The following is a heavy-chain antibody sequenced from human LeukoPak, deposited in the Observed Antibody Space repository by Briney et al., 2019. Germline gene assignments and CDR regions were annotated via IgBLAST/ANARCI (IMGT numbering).Heavy chain of an antibody. V-gene: IGHV3-48*03. CDR2: ISSSGSTI. CDR1: GFTFSSYE. D-gene: IGHD2-8*01. J-gene: IGHJ4*02. CDR3: ARDYGVTPTGY. Sequence: GGSLRLSCAASGFTFSSYEMNWVRQALGKGLEWVSYISSSGSTIYYADSVKGRFTISRDNAKNSLYLQMNSPRAEDTAVYYCARDYGVTPTGYWGQGTLVTVSS.